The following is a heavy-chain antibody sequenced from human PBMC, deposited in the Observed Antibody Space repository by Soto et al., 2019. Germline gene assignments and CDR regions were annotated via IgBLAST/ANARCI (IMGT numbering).Heavy chain of an antibody. CDR3: ARWSVDTAMAEYYYYGMDV. CDR2: IIPIFGTA. J-gene: IGHJ6*02. CDR1: GGTFSSYA. V-gene: IGHV1-69*06. Sequence: SVKVSCKASGGTFSSYAISWVRQAPGQGLEWMGGIIPIFGTANYAQKFQGRVTITADKSTSTAYMELSSLRSEDTAVYYCARWSVDTAMAEYYYYGMDVWGQGTTVTVSS. D-gene: IGHD5-18*01.